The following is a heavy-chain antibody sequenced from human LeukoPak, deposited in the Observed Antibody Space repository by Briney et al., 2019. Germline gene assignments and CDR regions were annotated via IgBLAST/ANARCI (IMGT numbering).Heavy chain of an antibody. CDR1: GGTFSSYA. J-gene: IGHJ6*02. CDR2: LIPIFGIA. Sequence: SVKVSCKASGGTFSSYAISWVRQAPGQGLEWMGRLIPIFGIANYAQKFQGRVTITANKSTSTAYMELSSLRSEDTAVYYCASTDGYNNDYYYGMDVWGQGTTVTVSS. D-gene: IGHD5-24*01. CDR3: ASTDGYNNDYYYGMDV. V-gene: IGHV1-69*04.